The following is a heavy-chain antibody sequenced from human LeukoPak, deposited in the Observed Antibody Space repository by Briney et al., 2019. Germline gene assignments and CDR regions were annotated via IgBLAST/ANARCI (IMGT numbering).Heavy chain of an antibody. J-gene: IGHJ5*02. D-gene: IGHD2-2*01. CDR3: ARAYATRRLGNWFDP. Sequence: SETLSLTCTVSGGSISSYYWSWIRQPPGKGLEWIGYIYYSGSTNYNPSLKSRVTISVDTSKNQFSLKLSSVTAADTAVYYCARAYATRRLGNWFDPWGQGTLVTVSS. CDR2: IYYSGST. CDR1: GGSISSYY. V-gene: IGHV4-59*01.